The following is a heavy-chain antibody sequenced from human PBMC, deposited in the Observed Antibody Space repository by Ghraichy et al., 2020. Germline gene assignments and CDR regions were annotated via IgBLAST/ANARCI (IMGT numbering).Heavy chain of an antibody. CDR1: GYTFTSYA. CDR2: INAGNGNT. V-gene: IGHV1-3*01. CDR3: ARDSGKSGMDV. J-gene: IGHJ6*02. Sequence: ASVKVSCKASGYTFTSYAMHWVRHAPGQRLEWMGWINAGNGNTKYSQKFQGRVTITRDTSASTAYMELSSLRSEDTAVYYCARDSGKSGMDVWGQGTTVTGSS. D-gene: IGHD5-12*01.